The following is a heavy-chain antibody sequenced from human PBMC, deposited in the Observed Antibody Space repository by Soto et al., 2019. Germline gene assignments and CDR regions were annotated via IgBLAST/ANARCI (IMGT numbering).Heavy chain of an antibody. CDR1: GGSISGYY. CDR3: ARDLWGYCGTDCYPLDV. Sequence: QVQLQESGPGLVKPSETLSLTCTVSGGSISGYYWSWIRQPPGKGLEWIGYMYKTGSTVYTPPFKSRVTISIDTSKNPFSLKLNSVTAAVTAVYYCARDLWGYCGTDCYPLDVWGQGTTVTVSS. V-gene: IGHV4-59*01. CDR2: MYKTGST. J-gene: IGHJ6*02. D-gene: IGHD2-21*02.